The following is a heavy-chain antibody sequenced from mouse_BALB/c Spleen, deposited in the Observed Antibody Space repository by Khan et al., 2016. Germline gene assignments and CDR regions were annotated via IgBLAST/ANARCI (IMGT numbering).Heavy chain of an antibody. Sequence: QVRLQQSGAELVRPGASVTLSCKASGYTFSDYEMHWVKQTPVHGLQWIGSIDPETGGTAYNQKFKGQATLTAGRSSSTSYMELRSLTSEDSAVYYCTRKGICYGTCDFDSWGQGTTLTVSS. J-gene: IGHJ2*01. V-gene: IGHV1-15*01. CDR3: TRKGICYGTCDFDS. D-gene: IGHD2-1*01. CDR1: GYTFSDYE. CDR2: IDPETGGT.